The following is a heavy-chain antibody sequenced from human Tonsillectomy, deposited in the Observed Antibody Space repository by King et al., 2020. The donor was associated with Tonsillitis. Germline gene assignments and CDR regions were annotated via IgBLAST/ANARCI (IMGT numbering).Heavy chain of an antibody. CDR2: ISSSRIYI. V-gene: IGHV3-11*06. CDR3: ARVLCGGSCSNFDS. Sequence: VQLVESGGGLVKPGGSLRLSCAASGFIFGDYYMSWIRQAPGKGLEWGSYISSSRIYINYSDSVKGRFTISRDKAKNSLYLQMNSLRAEDTAVYYCARVLCGGSCSNFDSWGQGTLVTVSS. D-gene: IGHD2-15*01. CDR1: GFIFGDYY. J-gene: IGHJ4*02.